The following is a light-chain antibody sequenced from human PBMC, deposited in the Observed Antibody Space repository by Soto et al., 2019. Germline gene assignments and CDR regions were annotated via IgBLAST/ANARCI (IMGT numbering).Light chain of an antibody. V-gene: IGKV3-20*01. J-gene: IGKJ1*01. CDR3: QQYGGSPWT. CDR1: QSVNSNY. CDR2: AAS. Sequence: EIVLTQSPGTLSLSPGERATLSCRSSQSVNSNYLAWYQQKPGPAPRLLIYAASSRAAGFPDRFSGSGSETDFTLTISRLEPEDFAVYYCQQYGGSPWTFGQGTKVEIK.